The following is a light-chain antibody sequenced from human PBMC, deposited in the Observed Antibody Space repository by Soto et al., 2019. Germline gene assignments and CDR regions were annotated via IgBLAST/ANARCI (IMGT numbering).Light chain of an antibody. CDR3: QQYGGSRWT. J-gene: IGKJ1*01. CDR1: QSVSSTY. Sequence: EIVVTQSPGTLSLSPGERATLSCRASQSVSSTYLAWYQQKPGQAPRLLIYGASNRATGFSDRFSGSGSGTDFTLTISRLETDDFAVYYCQQYGGSRWTFGQVTTVDI. CDR2: GAS. V-gene: IGKV3-20*01.